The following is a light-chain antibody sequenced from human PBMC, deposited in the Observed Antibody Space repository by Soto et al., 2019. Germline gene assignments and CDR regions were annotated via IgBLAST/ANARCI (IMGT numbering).Light chain of an antibody. Sequence: QSALTQPASVSGSPGQSITISCTGTSSDVGGYNYVSWFQQHPGEAPKLLIYKVSNRPSGVSNRFSASKSGNTASLTISGLQGEDEADYYCSSYTTSNTWVFGGGTKLTVL. V-gene: IGLV2-14*01. CDR3: SSYTTSNTWV. CDR1: SSDVGGYNY. J-gene: IGLJ3*02. CDR2: KVS.